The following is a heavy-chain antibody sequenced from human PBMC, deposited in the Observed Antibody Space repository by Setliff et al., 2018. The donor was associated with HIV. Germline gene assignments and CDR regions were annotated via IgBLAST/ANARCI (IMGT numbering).Heavy chain of an antibody. J-gene: IGHJ4*02. V-gene: IGHV1-24*01. CDR1: GYTLREVS. CDR2: FDPEDGET. D-gene: IGHD2-2*01. CDR3: AIDMVGGWLRPMPDF. Sequence: ASVKVSCKVSGYTLREVSMQWVRQAPGKGLEWIGYFDPEDGETVYAQKFQGRVTMTEDTSTNTAYMELRGLRSGDTAVYYFAIDMVGGWLRPMPDFWGQGALVTVSS.